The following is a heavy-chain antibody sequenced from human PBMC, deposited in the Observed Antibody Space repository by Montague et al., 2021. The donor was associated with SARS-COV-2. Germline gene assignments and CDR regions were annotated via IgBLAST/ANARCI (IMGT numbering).Heavy chain of an antibody. J-gene: IGHJ4*02. CDR3: ARDAGGNFPTSFDY. CDR2: IYSGGST. V-gene: IGHV3-53*01. CDR1: GFTVGSNY. D-gene: IGHD4-23*01. Sequence: SLSLSCSASGFTVGSNYMSWVRQAPGKGLEWVSVIYSGGSTYYADSVKGRFTISRDNSKNTLYLQMNSLRAEDTAVYYCARDAGGNFPTSFDYWGQGTLVTVSS.